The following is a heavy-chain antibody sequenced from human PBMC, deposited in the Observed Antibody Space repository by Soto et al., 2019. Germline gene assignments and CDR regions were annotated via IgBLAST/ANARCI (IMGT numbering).Heavy chain of an antibody. V-gene: IGHV3-21*01. CDR1: GFTFSSSA. D-gene: IGHD6-19*01. J-gene: IGHJ4*02. CDR3: ARDLALAGNY. CDR2: ISSTSSYT. Sequence: EVYLVQSGGGLVKPGGSLRLSCAASGFTFSSSAMNWIRQTQEKGLEWVSSISSTSSYTHYSDSVKGRFTISRCNANISLFLQLNSLRAEDTATYYCARDLALAGNYWGQGVLVTVCS.